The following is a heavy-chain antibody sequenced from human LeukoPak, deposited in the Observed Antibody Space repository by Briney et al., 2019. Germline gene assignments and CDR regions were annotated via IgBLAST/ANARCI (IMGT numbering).Heavy chain of an antibody. D-gene: IGHD2-8*02. J-gene: IGHJ4*02. CDR1: GFTFSSYA. CDR3: ASYLYWWSDLGY. CDR2: ISGSGGST. Sequence: GGSLRLSCAASGFTFSSYAMSWVRQAPGKGLEWVSAISGSGGSTYYADSVRGRFTISRDNAKNSLYLQMNSLRVEDTAVYYCASYLYWWSDLGYWGQGTLVTVSS. V-gene: IGHV3-23*01.